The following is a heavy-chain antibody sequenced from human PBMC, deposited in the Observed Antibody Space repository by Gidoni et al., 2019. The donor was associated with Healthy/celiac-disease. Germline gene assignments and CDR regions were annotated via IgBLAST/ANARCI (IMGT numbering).Heavy chain of an antibody. D-gene: IGHD6-13*01. J-gene: IGHJ4*02. Sequence: QVQLQQPGPALVKPSETLSLTCPVSGGAISSYYWSWTRQPAGKGLEWIGRIYTSGSTNYNPSLKSRVTMSVDTSKNQFSLKLSSVTAADTAVYYCARSRIAAAGRFDYWGQGTLVTVSS. CDR1: GGAISSYY. CDR2: IYTSGST. V-gene: IGHV4-4*07. CDR3: ARSRIAAAGRFDY.